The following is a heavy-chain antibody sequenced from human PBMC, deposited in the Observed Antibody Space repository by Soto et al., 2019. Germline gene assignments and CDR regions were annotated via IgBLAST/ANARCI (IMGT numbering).Heavy chain of an antibody. D-gene: IGHD3-3*01. V-gene: IGHV3-21*01. CDR3: ARRYDFWSGYLVYYYMDV. CDR1: GFTFSSYS. CDR2: ISSSSSYI. Sequence: EVQLVESGGGLVKPGGSLRLSCAASGFTFSSYSMNWVRQAPGKGLEWVSSISSSSSYIYYADSVKGRFTISRDNAKNSLYLQMNSLRAEDTAVYYCARRYDFWSGYLVYYYMDVWGKGTTVTVSS. J-gene: IGHJ6*03.